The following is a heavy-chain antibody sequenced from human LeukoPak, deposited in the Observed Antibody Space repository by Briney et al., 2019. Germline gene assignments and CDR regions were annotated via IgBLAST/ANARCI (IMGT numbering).Heavy chain of an antibody. V-gene: IGHV3-74*01. Sequence: PGESLRLSCAASGFTFSSYWMHWVRQSPGKGLVWVSRITNDGSSTTYADSVKGRFTISRDNAKNSLYLQMNSLRAEDTAVYYCARDGRQGWLIGNYCYYAMDVWGQGTTVTVSS. CDR2: ITNDGSST. CDR3: ARDGRQGWLIGNYCYYAMDV. D-gene: IGHD6-19*01. CDR1: GFTFSSYW. J-gene: IGHJ6*02.